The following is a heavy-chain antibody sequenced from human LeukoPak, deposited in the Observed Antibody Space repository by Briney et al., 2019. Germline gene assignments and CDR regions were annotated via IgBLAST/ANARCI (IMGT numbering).Heavy chain of an antibody. CDR1: GFIFSNYA. Sequence: GASLRLSCAASGFIFSNYAMYWVREAPGKGLEWVSAISGRSDNTYYADSVKGRFTLSRDSSKNTLYLQMNSLRADDTAVYYCAKWGDFDVLTGYYVSDFWGQGTLVTVSS. D-gene: IGHD3-9*01. CDR2: ISGRSDNT. CDR3: AKWGDFDVLTGYYVSDF. J-gene: IGHJ4*02. V-gene: IGHV3-23*01.